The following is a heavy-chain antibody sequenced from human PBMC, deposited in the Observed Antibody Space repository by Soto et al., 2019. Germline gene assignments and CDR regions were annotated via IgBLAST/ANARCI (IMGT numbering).Heavy chain of an antibody. J-gene: IGHJ5*02. Sequence: GASVKVSCKASGYTFTNYAMHWVRQAPGQRLEWMGWINAGNGNTKYSQKFQVRVTITRDTSASTAYMELSSLRSEDTAVYYCARGPSRGGAPHYNWFDPWGQGTLVTVSS. CDR2: INAGNGNT. CDR3: ARGPSRGGAPHYNWFDP. CDR1: GYTFTNYA. V-gene: IGHV1-3*01. D-gene: IGHD3-10*01.